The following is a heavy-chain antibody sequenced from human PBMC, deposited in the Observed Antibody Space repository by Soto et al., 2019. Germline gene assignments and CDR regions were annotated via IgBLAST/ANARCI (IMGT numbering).Heavy chain of an antibody. Sequence: ASVKVSCKASGYTFTSYYMHWVRQAPGQGLEWMGIINPSGGSTSYAQKFQGRVTMTRDTSTSTVYMELSSLRAEDTAVYYCARGGLITIFRGVTPGLDWYGMDVWGQGTTVTVSS. CDR2: INPSGGST. V-gene: IGHV1-46*01. D-gene: IGHD3-10*01. CDR3: ARGGLITIFRGVTPGLDWYGMDV. J-gene: IGHJ6*02. CDR1: GYTFTSYY.